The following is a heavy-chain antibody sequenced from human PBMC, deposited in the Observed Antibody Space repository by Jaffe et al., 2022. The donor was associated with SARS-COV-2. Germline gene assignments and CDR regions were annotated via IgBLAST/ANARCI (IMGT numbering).Heavy chain of an antibody. V-gene: IGHV3-7*01. CDR3: ARDRRDYGDWGWDWYFDL. CDR1: GFTFSSYW. D-gene: IGHD4-17*01. CDR2: IKQDGSEK. Sequence: EVQLVESGGGLVQPGGSLRLSCAASGFTFSSYWMSWVRQAPGKGLEWVANIKQDGSEKYYVDSVKGRFTISRDNAKNSLYLQMNSLRAEDTAVYYCARDRRDYGDWGWDWYFDLWGRGTLVTVSS. J-gene: IGHJ2*01.